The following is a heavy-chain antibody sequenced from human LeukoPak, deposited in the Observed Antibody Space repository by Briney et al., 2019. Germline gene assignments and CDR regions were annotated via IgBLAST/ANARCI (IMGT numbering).Heavy chain of an antibody. V-gene: IGHV3-74*01. Sequence: QTGGSLRLSCAASGFTFSDYSMNWVRQAPGKGLVWVSRINTDGNSTNYADSVRGRFTISRDNAKNTLYLQMNNLRVEDTAVYYCARERSSSASVDYWGQGTLVTVSS. CDR3: ARERSSSASVDY. J-gene: IGHJ4*02. CDR2: INTDGNST. CDR1: GFTFSDYS. D-gene: IGHD6-13*01.